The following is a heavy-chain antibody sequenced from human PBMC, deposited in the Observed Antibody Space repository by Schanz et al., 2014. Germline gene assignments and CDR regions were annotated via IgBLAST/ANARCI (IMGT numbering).Heavy chain of an antibody. D-gene: IGHD2-15*01. CDR1: GYTFTSYG. V-gene: IGHV1-18*01. Sequence: QVQLVQSGAEVKKPGASVKVSCKASGYTFTSYGISWVRQAPGQGLEWVGWISVYTGNTKYGQKVQGRVTMTADTTRNTADMEPRSLRADDRGEYTCARGSGGHGANNGMDDWGQGTPVTVSS. CDR3: ARGSGGHGANNGMDD. CDR2: ISVYTGNT. J-gene: IGHJ6*02.